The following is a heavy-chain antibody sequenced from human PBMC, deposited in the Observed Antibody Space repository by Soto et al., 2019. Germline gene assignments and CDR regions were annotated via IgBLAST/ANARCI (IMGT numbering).Heavy chain of an antibody. D-gene: IGHD2-2*01. V-gene: IGHV1-8*01. Sequence: ASVKVSCKASGYTFTSYDINWVRQATGQGLEWMGWMNPNSGNTGYAQKFQGRVTMTRNTSISTAYMELSSLRSDDTAVYYCARDPYCSSTSCSDNWFDPWGQGTLVTVSS. J-gene: IGHJ5*02. CDR2: MNPNSGNT. CDR3: ARDPYCSSTSCSDNWFDP. CDR1: GYTFTSYD.